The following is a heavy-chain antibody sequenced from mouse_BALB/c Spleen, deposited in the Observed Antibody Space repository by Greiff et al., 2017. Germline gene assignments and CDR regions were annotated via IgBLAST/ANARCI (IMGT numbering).Heavy chain of an antibody. CDR1: GFNIKDYY. CDR2: IDPENCDT. Sequence: EVQLQQSGAELVRSGASVKLSCTASGFNIKDYYMHWVKQRPEQGLEWIGWIDPENCDTEYAPKFQGKATMTADTSSNTAYLQLSSLTSEDTAVYYGNEPCLRYDGGETWFAYWGQGTLVTVSA. J-gene: IGHJ3*01. D-gene: IGHD2-14*01. V-gene: IGHV14-4*02. CDR3: NEPCLRYDGGETWFAY.